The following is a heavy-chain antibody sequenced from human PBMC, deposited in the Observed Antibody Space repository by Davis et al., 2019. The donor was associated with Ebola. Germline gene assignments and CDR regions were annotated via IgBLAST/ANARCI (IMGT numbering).Heavy chain of an antibody. CDR1: GGPFSTYY. D-gene: IGHD5-24*01. V-gene: IGHV4-34*01. Sequence: GSLRLSCAVDGGPFSTYYWTWIRQSPGKGLEWIGDVHRSGTAKYNPSLQSRVTMSLDTSKTQFSLKLNSVTAADTAMYYCTTSVERWLQNWGRFVYWGQGSLVTVSS. CDR3: TTSVERWLQNWGRFVY. CDR2: VHRSGTA. J-gene: IGHJ4*02.